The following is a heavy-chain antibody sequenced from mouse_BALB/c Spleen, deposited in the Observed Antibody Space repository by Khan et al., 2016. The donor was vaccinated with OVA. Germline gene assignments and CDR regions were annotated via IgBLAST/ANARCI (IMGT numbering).Heavy chain of an antibody. CDR3: ASSDYYGIWYVDV. CDR1: GFTFSRYA. J-gene: IGHJ1*01. D-gene: IGHD1-1*01. Sequence: EVMLVESGGGLVKPGGSLKLSCAASGFTFSRYAMSWVRQTPEKRLEWVATISSGGSYTYYPDSVKGRFNISRDNANNTLYLQMSSLRSEDSAMLCCASSDYYGIWYVDVWGAGTTVTVSS. V-gene: IGHV5-9-1*01. CDR2: ISSGGSYT.